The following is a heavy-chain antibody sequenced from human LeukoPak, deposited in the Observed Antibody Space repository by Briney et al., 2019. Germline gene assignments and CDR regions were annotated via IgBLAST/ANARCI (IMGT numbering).Heavy chain of an antibody. D-gene: IGHD2-2*01. J-gene: IGHJ4*02. CDR2: INPNSGGT. Sequence: ASVEVSCKASGYTFTGYYMHWVRQAPGQGLEWMGWINPNSGGTNYAQKFQGRVTMTRDTSISTAYMELSRLRSDDTAVYYCARPVFCSSTSCPFDYWGQGTLVTVSS. CDR1: GYTFTGYY. CDR3: ARPVFCSSTSCPFDY. V-gene: IGHV1-2*02.